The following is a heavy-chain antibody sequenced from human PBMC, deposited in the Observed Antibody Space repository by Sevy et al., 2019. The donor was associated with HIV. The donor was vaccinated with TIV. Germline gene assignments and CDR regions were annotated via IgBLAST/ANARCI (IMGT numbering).Heavy chain of an antibody. CDR1: GFTFSSYN. D-gene: IGHD1-26*01. Sequence: GGSLRLSCAASGFTFSSYNMNWVRHAPGKGLEWVSSISGSSNYIYYAESLTGRFIISRDNAKNTVYLQMNSLRPNDTAVYFCSRGPPDGSYDYFDYWGQGTLVTVSS. CDR2: ISGSSNYI. J-gene: IGHJ4*02. V-gene: IGHV3-21*06. CDR3: SRGPPDGSYDYFDY.